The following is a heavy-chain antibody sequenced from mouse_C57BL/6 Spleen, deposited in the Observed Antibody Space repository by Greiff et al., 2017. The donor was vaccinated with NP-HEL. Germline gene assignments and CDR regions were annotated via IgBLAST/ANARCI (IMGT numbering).Heavy chain of an antibody. D-gene: IGHD2-2*01. J-gene: IGHJ2*01. CDR2: IYPGDGDT. CDR1: GYAFSSSW. V-gene: IGHV1-82*01. Sequence: QVQLKESGPELVKPGASVKISCKASGYAFSSSWMNWVKQRPGKGLEWIGRIYPGDGDTNYNGKFKGKATLTADKSSSTAYMQLSSLTSEDSAVYFCARYGYFFDYWGQGTTLTVSS. CDR3: ARYGYFFDY.